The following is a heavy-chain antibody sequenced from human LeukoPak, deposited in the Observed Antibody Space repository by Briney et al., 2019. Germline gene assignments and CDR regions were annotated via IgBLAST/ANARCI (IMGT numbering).Heavy chain of an antibody. J-gene: IGHJ4*02. V-gene: IGHV1-69-2*01. CDR1: GYTFTDYY. CDR3: ATDRRDGYTDPFDY. CDR2: VDPEDGET. D-gene: IGHD5-24*01. Sequence: ASVKVSCKASGYTFTDYYMHWVQQAPGKGREWMGLVDPEDGETIYAEKFQGRVTITADTSTDTAYMELSSLRSEDTAVYYCATDRRDGYTDPFDYWGQGTLVTVSS.